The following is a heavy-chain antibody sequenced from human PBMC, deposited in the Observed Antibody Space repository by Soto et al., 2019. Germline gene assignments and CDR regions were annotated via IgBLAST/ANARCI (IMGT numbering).Heavy chain of an antibody. D-gene: IGHD6-19*01. V-gene: IGHV3-48*02. Sequence: PGGSLRLSFVASGFPFSIYSMNWVRQAPGKGLEWSSYITSDTNTIKYADSVKGRFTISRDNAKNLVYLQMNSLRDEDTAVYFCARSVEGHFDYWGQGTVVTVSS. J-gene: IGHJ4*02. CDR2: ITSDTNTI. CDR1: GFPFSIYS. CDR3: ARSVEGHFDY.